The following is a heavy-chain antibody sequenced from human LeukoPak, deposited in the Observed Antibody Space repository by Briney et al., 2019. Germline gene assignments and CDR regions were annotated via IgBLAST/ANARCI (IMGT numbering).Heavy chain of an antibody. CDR3: TRMAWRSRPFDY. Sequence: PGGSLRLSCAASGFTFNDYWISWVRQALGKGLEWVANIKQDGGEKFYADSVKGRFTISRDNAENSVSLQMNSLRGEDTAIYYCTRMAWRSRPFDYWGQGILVTVFS. V-gene: IGHV3-7*01. CDR2: IKQDGGEK. J-gene: IGHJ4*02. CDR1: GFTFNDYW. D-gene: IGHD2-2*01.